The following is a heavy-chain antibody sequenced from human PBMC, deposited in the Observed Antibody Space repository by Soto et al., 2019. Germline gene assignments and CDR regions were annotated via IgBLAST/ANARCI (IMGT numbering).Heavy chain of an antibody. CDR3: ARNYYYYYGMDV. V-gene: IGHV4-4*02. Sequence: PSETLSLTCAVSGGSISSNNWWSWARQPPGKGLEWIGDVHHTGSTNYNPSLKSRVTVSADKSKNQFYLKLTSVTAADTALYYCARNYYYYYGMDVWGLGTTVTVSS. CDR2: VHHTGST. CDR1: GGSISSNNW. J-gene: IGHJ6*02.